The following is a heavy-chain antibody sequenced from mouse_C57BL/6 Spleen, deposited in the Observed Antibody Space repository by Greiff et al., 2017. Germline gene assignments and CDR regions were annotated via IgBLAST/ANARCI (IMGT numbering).Heavy chain of an antibody. Sequence: VKLVESGPGLVAPSQSLSITCTVSGFSLTSYGVHWVRQPPGKGLEWLVVIWSDGSTTYNSALKSRLSISKDNSKSKVYLKMNSLQSDDSAMYYCARHTAHYYAMDYWGQGTSVTVSS. J-gene: IGHJ4*01. V-gene: IGHV2-6*02. CDR2: IWSDGST. CDR3: ARHTAHYYAMDY. CDR1: GFSLTSYG.